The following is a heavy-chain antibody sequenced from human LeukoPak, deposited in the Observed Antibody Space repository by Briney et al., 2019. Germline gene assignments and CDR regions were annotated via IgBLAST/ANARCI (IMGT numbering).Heavy chain of an antibody. Sequence: PSETLSLTCSVSGASISGGTYCWGWIRQPPGKGLEWIGSIYYTGSTHDNPSLKSRVTISVDTSKNQFSLKLSSVTAADTAVYYCARRGGSGRAFDYWGQGTLVTVSS. CDR3: ARRGGSGRAFDY. V-gene: IGHV4-39*01. CDR2: IYYTGST. J-gene: IGHJ4*02. D-gene: IGHD1-26*01. CDR1: GASISGGTYC.